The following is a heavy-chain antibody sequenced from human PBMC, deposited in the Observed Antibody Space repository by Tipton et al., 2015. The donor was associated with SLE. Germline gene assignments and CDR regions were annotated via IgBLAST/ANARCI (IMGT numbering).Heavy chain of an antibody. CDR1: GGSITNHY. J-gene: IGHJ4*02. V-gene: IGHV4-59*11. Sequence: GLVKPSETLSLNCTVTGGSITNHYWSWIRQTPEKGLEWIGFIHYTGRTNYNPSLKSRVNISIDTSEKQFSLQLNSVTAADTAVYYCARLAVAGMWYYFDYWGQGAPVTVSS. D-gene: IGHD6-19*01. CDR3: ARLAVAGMWYYFDY. CDR2: IHYTGRT.